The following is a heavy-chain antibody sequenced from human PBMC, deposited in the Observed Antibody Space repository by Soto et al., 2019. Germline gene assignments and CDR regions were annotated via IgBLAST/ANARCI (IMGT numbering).Heavy chain of an antibody. CDR1: GYSLTDLS. V-gene: IGHV1-24*01. D-gene: IGHD4-17*01. CDR2: FDPEDGET. J-gene: IGHJ5*02. CDR3: ATVRYGDYVYDWFDP. Sequence: GASVKVSCEVSGYSLTDLSMHWVRQAPGKGLEWMGGFDPEDGETIYAQKFQGRVTMTEDTSTDTAYMELSSLRSEDTAVYYCATVRYGDYVYDWFDPWGQGTLVTVSS.